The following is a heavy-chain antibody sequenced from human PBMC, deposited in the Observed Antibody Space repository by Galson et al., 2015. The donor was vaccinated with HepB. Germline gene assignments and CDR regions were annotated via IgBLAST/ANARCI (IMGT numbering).Heavy chain of an antibody. CDR3: ARSPYYYGSGSYYNRFDY. CDR2: IIPILGTA. CDR1: GGTFSSYA. Sequence: SGGTFSSYAISWVRQAPGQGLEWMGGIIPILGTANYAQKFQGRVTITADKSTSTAYMELSSLRSEDTAVYYCARSPYYYGSGSYYNRFDYWGQGTLVTVSS. D-gene: IGHD3-10*01. V-gene: IGHV1-69*06. J-gene: IGHJ4*02.